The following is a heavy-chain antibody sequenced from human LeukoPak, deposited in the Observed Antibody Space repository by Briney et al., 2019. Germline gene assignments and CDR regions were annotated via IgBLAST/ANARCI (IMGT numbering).Heavy chain of an antibody. CDR1: GESMIGHY. CDR3: ARATASGSGRAYDH. Sequence: PSETLSLTCAVYGESMIGHYWTWIRQPPGKRLEWIGEIHHSGGTNSNPSLKNRVTMSIDTSKNQFSLKLKSVTAADTAVYYCARATASGSGRAYDHWAQGNLVPVSS. J-gene: IGHJ4*02. CDR2: IHHSGGT. D-gene: IGHD3-10*01. V-gene: IGHV4-34*01.